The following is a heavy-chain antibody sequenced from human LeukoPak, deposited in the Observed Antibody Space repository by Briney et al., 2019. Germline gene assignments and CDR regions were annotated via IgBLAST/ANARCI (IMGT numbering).Heavy chain of an antibody. CDR1: GFTFSTYG. CDR3: ARAVTWIDP. J-gene: IGHJ5*02. Sequence: GGSLRLSCAASGFTFSTYGMHWVRQGPGKGLEWVAFIQNDGNDKYYADSVKGRFTVSKDNSKNTVDLQMNGLRAEDTAVYYCARAVTWIDPWGQGTLVTVSS. V-gene: IGHV3-30*02. CDR2: IQNDGNDK.